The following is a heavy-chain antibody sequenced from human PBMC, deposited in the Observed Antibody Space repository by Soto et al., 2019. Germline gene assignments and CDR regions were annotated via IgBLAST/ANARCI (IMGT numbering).Heavy chain of an antibody. V-gene: IGHV3-23*01. D-gene: IGHD6-19*01. J-gene: IGHJ4*02. Sequence: EVQLLESGGGLVQPGGSLRLSCAASGFTFSSYARSWVRQAPGKGLEWVSAISGSGGSTYYADSVKGRFTISRDNSKNTLYLQMNSLRAEDPAVYYCAKDRAVAGEFDYWGQGTLVTVSS. CDR3: AKDRAVAGEFDY. CDR1: GFTFSSYA. CDR2: ISGSGGST.